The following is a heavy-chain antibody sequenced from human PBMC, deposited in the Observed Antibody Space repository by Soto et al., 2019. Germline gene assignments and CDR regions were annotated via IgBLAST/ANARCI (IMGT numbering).Heavy chain of an antibody. J-gene: IGHJ5*02. CDR3: AKGVLGYCTSTSCHAYWFDP. CDR2: ISGSGDST. Sequence: EVQLLESGGGLVQPGGSLRLSCAASGFTFSSYAMSWVRQAPGKGLEWVSAISGSGDSTYYADSVKGRFTISRDNSKNTRYLQMNSLRAEDTAVYYCAKGVLGYCTSTSCHAYWFDPWGQGTLVTVSS. CDR1: GFTFSSYA. V-gene: IGHV3-23*01. D-gene: IGHD2-2*01.